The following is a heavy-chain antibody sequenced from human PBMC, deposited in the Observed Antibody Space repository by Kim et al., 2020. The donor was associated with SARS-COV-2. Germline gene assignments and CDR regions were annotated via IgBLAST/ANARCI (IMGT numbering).Heavy chain of an antibody. V-gene: IGHV1-18*01. D-gene: IGHD6-13*01. CDR2: ISAYNGNT. CDR1: GYTFTSYG. Sequence: ASVKVSCKASGYTFTSYGISWVRQAPGQGLEWMGWISAYNGNTNYAQKLQGRVTMTTDTSTSTAYMELRSLRSDDTAVYYCARDSAAAGQFPIDYWGQGTLVTVSS. J-gene: IGHJ4*02. CDR3: ARDSAAAGQFPIDY.